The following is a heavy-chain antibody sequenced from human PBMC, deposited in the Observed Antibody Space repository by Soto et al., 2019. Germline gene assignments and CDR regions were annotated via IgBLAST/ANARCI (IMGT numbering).Heavy chain of an antibody. CDR3: ARLTTTMILVYISKPYHYAMDV. D-gene: IGHD3-22*01. V-gene: IGHV1-69*17. CDR2: IIPKFGIV. CDR1: GDTFRGYA. Sequence: QGQLVQSGAEVKTPGSSVKVSCKASGDTFRGYAITWVRQAPGQGLEWVGGIIPKFGIVNYAPKVQGRVFLTADKATSTAYMELSSLRSEDTAVYYCARLTTTMILVYISKPYHYAMDVWGQGTTVTVSS. J-gene: IGHJ6*02.